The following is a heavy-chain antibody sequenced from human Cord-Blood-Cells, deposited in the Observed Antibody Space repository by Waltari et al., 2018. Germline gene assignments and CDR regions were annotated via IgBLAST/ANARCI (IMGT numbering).Heavy chain of an antibody. CDR2: INHSGST. CDR1: GGYFSAYY. D-gene: IGHD3-10*01. CDR3: ARGPDLWFGELYFDY. J-gene: IGHJ4*02. Sequence: VQLQQWGAGLLKPSETLSPTCAVYGGYFSAYYWSWICPPPGKGLEWIGEINHSGSTNYNPSLKSRVTISVDTSKNQFSLKLSSVTAADTAVYYCARGPDLWFGELYFDYWGQGTLVTVSS. V-gene: IGHV4-34*01.